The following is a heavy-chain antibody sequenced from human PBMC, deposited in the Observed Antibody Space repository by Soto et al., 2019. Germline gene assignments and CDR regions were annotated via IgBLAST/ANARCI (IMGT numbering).Heavy chain of an antibody. D-gene: IGHD1-26*01. CDR3: ARGSTFIGLDY. Sequence: PGGSLRLSCAASGFTFSSYSMNWVRQAPGKGLEWVSSIGTSGSYIYDTDSVKGRFTISRDNTKDSLYLQMNSLRAGDTAIYYCARGSTFIGLDYWGQGTPVTVSS. J-gene: IGHJ4*02. V-gene: IGHV3-21*01. CDR1: GFTFSSYS. CDR2: IGTSGSYI.